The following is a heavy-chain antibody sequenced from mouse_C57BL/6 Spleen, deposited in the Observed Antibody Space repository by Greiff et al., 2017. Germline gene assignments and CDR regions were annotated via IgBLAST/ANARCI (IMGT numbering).Heavy chain of an antibody. CDR3: ARHYTTVVNWYFDV. D-gene: IGHD1-1*01. V-gene: IGHV5-9*01. CDR1: GFTFSSYT. CDR2: ISGGGGNT. J-gene: IGHJ1*03. Sequence: DVKLVESGGGLVKPGGSLKLSCAASGFTFSSYTMSWVRQTPEKRLEWVATISGGGGNTYYPDSVKGRFTISRDNAKNTLYLQMSSLRSEDTALYYCARHYTTVVNWYFDVWGTGTTVTVSS.